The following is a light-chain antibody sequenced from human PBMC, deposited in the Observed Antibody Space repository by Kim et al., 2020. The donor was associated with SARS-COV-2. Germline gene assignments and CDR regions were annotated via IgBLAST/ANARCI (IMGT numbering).Light chain of an antibody. V-gene: IGLV3-19*01. CDR2: GKN. J-gene: IGLJ2*01. CDR3: NSRDSNDNVV. CDR1: SLRTYY. Sequence: VALGQTVRITGQGDSLRTYYATWYQQKPRQAPILVIYGKNNRPSGIPDRFSGSSSGNTASLTITGTQAGDEADYYCNSRDSNDNVVFGGGTKLTVL.